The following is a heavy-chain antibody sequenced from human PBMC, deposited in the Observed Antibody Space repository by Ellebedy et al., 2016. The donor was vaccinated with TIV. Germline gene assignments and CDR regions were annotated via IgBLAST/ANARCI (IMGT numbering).Heavy chain of an antibody. CDR3: ARAWIPYGLDV. J-gene: IGHJ6*02. CDR2: IWYDGSEK. V-gene: IGHV3-33*01. Sequence: PGGSLRLSCTASGFTFSAFGIHWVRQAPGKGLEWVAHIWYDGSEKYYADSVKGRFTISRDNSKSTLYLQMSSLRGEDTAVYYCARAWIPYGLDVWGHGTTVTVSS. CDR1: GFTFSAFG. D-gene: IGHD5-12*01.